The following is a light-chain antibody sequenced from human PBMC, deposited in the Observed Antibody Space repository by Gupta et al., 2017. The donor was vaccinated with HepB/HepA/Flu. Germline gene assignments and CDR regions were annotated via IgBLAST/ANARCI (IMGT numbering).Light chain of an antibody. V-gene: IGKV1-9*01. CDR1: QGISDY. CDR2: TAS. J-gene: IGKJ5*01. CDR3: QQRNSYPIT. Sequence: DIQLTQSPSFLSASAGDRVTITCRASQGISDYLAWYQQKPGKAPKLLIHTASTLHGGVPSRFSGSGSGTEFTLTISSLQPEDFATYYCQQRNSYPITFGQGTRLEIK.